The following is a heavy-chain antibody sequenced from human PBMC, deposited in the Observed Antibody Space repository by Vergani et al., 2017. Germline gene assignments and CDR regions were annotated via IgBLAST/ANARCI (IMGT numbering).Heavy chain of an antibody. CDR3: ARGYCTNSIFRWKVDS. J-gene: IGHJ4*02. V-gene: IGHV3-23*04. D-gene: IGHD2-8*01. CDR1: GFTFIMHA. Sequence: EVQLVESGGDLVQPGGSLRLSCAASGFTFIMHAMSWVRQAPGKGLEWVSTLSASDRRTHYADSVKGRFTISRDNSKDTLYLQMNSLRAEDTAVYYCARGYCTNSIFRWKVDSWGQGTLVTVSS. CDR2: LSASDRRT.